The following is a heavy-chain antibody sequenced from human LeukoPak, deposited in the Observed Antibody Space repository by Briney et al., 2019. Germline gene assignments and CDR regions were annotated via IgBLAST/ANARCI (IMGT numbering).Heavy chain of an antibody. CDR3: ARDMLGGLDGSGSYLAFDI. J-gene: IGHJ3*02. V-gene: IGHV4-59*01. D-gene: IGHD3-10*01. CDR2: IYYSGST. Sequence: PSETLSLTCTVSGGSISSYYWSWIRQPPGKGLEWIGYIYYSGSTNYNPSLKSRVTISVDTSKNQFSLKLSSVTAADTAVYYCARDMLGGLDGSGSYLAFDIWDQGTMVTVSS. CDR1: GGSISSYY.